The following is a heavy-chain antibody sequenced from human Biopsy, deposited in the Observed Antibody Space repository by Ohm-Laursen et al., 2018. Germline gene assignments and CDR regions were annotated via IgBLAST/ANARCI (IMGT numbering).Heavy chain of an antibody. V-gene: IGHV4-34*01. CDR2: MSHSGST. CDR3: ARWEVGYSANDLRFDY. CDR1: GGSFSGSY. Sequence: SDTLSLTCAVYGGSFSGSYWTWIRQPPGKGLEWLGEMSHSGSTNHNPSLKSRVTISMDTSKNQFSRKLTSVTAADTAVYYCARWEVGYSANDLRFDYWGQGTLVTVSS. J-gene: IGHJ4*02. D-gene: IGHD5-12*01.